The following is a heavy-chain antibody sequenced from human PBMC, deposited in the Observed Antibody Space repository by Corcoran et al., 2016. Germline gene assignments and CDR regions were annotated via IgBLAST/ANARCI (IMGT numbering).Heavy chain of an antibody. Sequence: QVQLQQWGAGLLKPSETLSLTCAVYGGSFSGYYWSWIRQPPGKGLEWIGEINHSGSTNYNPSLKSRVTISVDTSKNQFSLKLSSVTAADTAVYYCARGFGWYAYYFDYWGQGTLVTVSS. J-gene: IGHJ4*02. CDR2: INHSGST. CDR1: GGSFSGYY. V-gene: IGHV4-34*01. D-gene: IGHD6-19*01. CDR3: ARGFGWYAYYFDY.